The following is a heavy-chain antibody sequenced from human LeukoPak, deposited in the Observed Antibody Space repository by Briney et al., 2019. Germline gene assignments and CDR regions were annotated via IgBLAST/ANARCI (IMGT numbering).Heavy chain of an antibody. CDR3: ARDFRPVVGAAGTFDY. Sequence: GGSLRLSCAASGFTFSSFAMDWVRQAPGKGLEWVGVISYDGSNKYYAVSVKGRFTISRDNSKNTLYLQMNSLRAEDTAVYYCARDFRPVVGAAGTFDYWGQGTLVTVSS. CDR2: ISYDGSNK. D-gene: IGHD6-13*01. J-gene: IGHJ4*02. CDR1: GFTFSSFA. V-gene: IGHV3-30*04.